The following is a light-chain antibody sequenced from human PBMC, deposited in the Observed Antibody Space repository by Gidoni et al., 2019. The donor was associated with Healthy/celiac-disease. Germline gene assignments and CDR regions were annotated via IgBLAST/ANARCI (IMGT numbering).Light chain of an antibody. Sequence: QSALTQPASVSGSPGQSITISCTGTSSDVGVYNYVSWYQQHPGKAPKLIIYDVSNRPSGVSNRFSGSKSGNTASLTISGLQAEDEADYYCSSYTSSSTLRGVFGGGTKLTVL. CDR2: DVS. CDR1: SSDVGVYNY. J-gene: IGLJ3*02. CDR3: SSYTSSSTLRGV. V-gene: IGLV2-14*03.